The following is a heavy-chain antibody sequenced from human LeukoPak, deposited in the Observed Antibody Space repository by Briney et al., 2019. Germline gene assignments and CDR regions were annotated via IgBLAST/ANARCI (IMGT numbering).Heavy chain of an antibody. J-gene: IGHJ4*02. V-gene: IGHV3-30*02. CDR2: VRYDETTK. CDR1: GFTFSNYG. D-gene: IGHD2-2*01. Sequence: GGSPRLSCAASGFTFSNYGMHWVRQAPGKGLEWAAFVRYDETTKFYADSVKGRFTISRDNSKTTLYLQMNSLRAEDTAVYYCAKDVPTAYFDYWGQGTLVTVSS. CDR3: AKDVPTAYFDY.